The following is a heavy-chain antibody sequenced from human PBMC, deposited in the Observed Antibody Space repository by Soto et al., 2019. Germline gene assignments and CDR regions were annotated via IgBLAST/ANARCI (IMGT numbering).Heavy chain of an antibody. D-gene: IGHD6-13*01. CDR2: IIPIFGTE. Sequence: QVQLVQSGAEVKKPGSSVKVSCKASGGTFSRYAISWVRQAPGQGLEWMGGIIPIFGTENYAQKFQGRVTITADESTSTAYMELSSLRSEDTAVYYCAIVPAYVAAAGTFDSWGQGTLVTVSS. J-gene: IGHJ4*02. CDR1: GGTFSRYA. V-gene: IGHV1-69*01. CDR3: AIVPAYVAAAGTFDS.